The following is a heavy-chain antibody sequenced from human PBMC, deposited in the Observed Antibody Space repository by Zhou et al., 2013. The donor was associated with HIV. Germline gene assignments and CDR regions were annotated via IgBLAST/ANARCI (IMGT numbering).Heavy chain of an antibody. CDR1: GYSISSGYY. CDR2: IYHSGST. CDR3: AKDRELCC. V-gene: IGHV4-38-2*02. Sequence: QVQLQESGPGLVKPSETLSLTCAVSGYSISSGYYWGWIRQPPGKGLEWIGSIYHSGSTYYSPSLKSRVTISVDTSKNQFSLKLSSVTAADTAIYYCAKDRELCCWGQGTLVTVSS. D-gene: IGHD1-26*01. J-gene: IGHJ4*02.